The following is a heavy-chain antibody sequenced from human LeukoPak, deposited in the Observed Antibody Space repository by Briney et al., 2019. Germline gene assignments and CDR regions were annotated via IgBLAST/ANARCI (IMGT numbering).Heavy chain of an antibody. J-gene: IGHJ6*02. Sequence: SGGSQRLSCAASGFTFSSYAMSWVRQAPGKGLEWVSAISGSGGSTYYADSVKGRFTISRDNSKNTLYLRMNSLRAEDTAVYYCAKGYSSGWYDDWDVWGQGTTVTVSS. CDR3: AKGYSSGWYDDWDV. D-gene: IGHD6-19*01. V-gene: IGHV3-23*01. CDR1: GFTFSSYA. CDR2: ISGSGGST.